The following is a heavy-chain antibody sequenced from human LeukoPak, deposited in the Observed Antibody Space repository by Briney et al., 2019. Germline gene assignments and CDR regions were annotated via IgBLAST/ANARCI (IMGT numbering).Heavy chain of an antibody. J-gene: IGHJ4*02. CDR3: ARLGADYYDSSGYQYYFDY. D-gene: IGHD3-22*01. CDR1: GGSISSYY. V-gene: IGHV4-4*09. Sequence: SETLSLTCTVSGGSISSYYWSWIRQPPGKGLEWIGYIYTSGSTNYNPSLKSRVTISVDTSKNQFSLKLSSVTAADTAVYYCARLGADYYDSSGYQYYFDYWGQGTLVTVSS. CDR2: IYTSGST.